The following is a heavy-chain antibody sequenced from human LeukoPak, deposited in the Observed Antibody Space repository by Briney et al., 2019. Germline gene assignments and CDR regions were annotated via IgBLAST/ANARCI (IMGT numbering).Heavy chain of an antibody. Sequence: SETLSLTCAVSGGSLSSSNWWSWVRQPPGKGLEWIGEIYHSGSTNYNPSLKSRVTISVDTSKNQFSLKLSSVTAADTAVYYCARGVPYYYDSSGYYFAEYFQHWGQGTLVTVSS. CDR3: ARGVPYYYDSSGYYFAEYFQH. V-gene: IGHV4-4*02. CDR2: IYHSGST. J-gene: IGHJ1*01. CDR1: GGSLSSSNW. D-gene: IGHD3-22*01.